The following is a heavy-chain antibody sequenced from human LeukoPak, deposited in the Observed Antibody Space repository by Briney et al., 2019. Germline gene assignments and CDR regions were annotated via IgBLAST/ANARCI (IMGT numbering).Heavy chain of an antibody. Sequence: GGSLRLSCAASGFTFSSYEMNWVRQAPGKGLEWVSYISSSGSTIYYADSVKGRFTISRDNAKNSLYLQMNSLRAEDTAVYYCARYYGSGSPTNNFDYWGQGTLVAVSS. V-gene: IGHV3-48*03. J-gene: IGHJ4*02. CDR3: ARYYGSGSPTNNFDY. D-gene: IGHD3-10*01. CDR1: GFTFSSYE. CDR2: ISSSGSTI.